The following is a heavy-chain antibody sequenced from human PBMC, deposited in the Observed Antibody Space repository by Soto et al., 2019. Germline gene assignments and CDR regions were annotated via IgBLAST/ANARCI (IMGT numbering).Heavy chain of an antibody. CDR1: GGSFSGYY. V-gene: IGHV4-34*01. CDR2: INHSGST. J-gene: IGHJ6*02. Sequence: SETLSLTCAVYGGSFSGYYWSWIRQPPGKGLEWIGEINHSGSTNYNPSPKSRVTISVDTSKNQFSLKLSSVTAADTAVYYCARGRGGITIFGVVKYYYGMDVWGQGTTVTVSS. CDR3: ARGRGGITIFGVVKYYYGMDV. D-gene: IGHD3-3*01.